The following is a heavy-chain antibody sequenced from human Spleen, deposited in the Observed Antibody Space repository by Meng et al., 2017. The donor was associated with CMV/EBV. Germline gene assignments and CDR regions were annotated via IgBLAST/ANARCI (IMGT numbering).Heavy chain of an antibody. Sequence: GSLRLSCAVYGGSFSGYYWSWIRQPPGKGLEWMGSIYDSGSAYYHPSLTSRAIMSVDTSKNRFSLKLSSVTAADTAVYYCARDGDCSGGACYDRWGQGTLVTVSS. CDR1: GGSFSGYY. J-gene: IGHJ4*02. CDR3: ARDGDCSGGACYDR. V-gene: IGHV4-34*01. CDR2: IYDSGSA. D-gene: IGHD2-15*01.